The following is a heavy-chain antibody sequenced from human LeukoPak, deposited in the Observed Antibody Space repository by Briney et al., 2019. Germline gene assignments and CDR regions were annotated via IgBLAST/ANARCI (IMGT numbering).Heavy chain of an antibody. D-gene: IGHD6-19*01. V-gene: IGHV3-74*01. CDR3: ARGPVAGTIDY. CDR1: GFTFSSYW. CDR2: INSDGSST. Sequence: GGSLRLSCAASGFTFSSYWMHWVRQAPGKGLVWVSRINSDGSSTSYADSVKGRFTIYRDNAKNTLYLQMNSLRAEDTAVYYCARGPVAGTIDYWGQGTLVTVSS. J-gene: IGHJ4*02.